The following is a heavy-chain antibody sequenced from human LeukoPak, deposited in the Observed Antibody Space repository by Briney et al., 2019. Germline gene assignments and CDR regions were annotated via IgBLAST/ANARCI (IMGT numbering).Heavy chain of an antibody. CDR3: ARGDYGDYHFDS. J-gene: IGHJ4*02. CDR2: ISPYNGNT. V-gene: IGHV1-18*01. CDR1: GYTFTSYG. D-gene: IGHD4-17*01. Sequence: ASVKVSCKASGYTFTSYGISWVRQAPGQGLEWMGWISPYNGNTNYAQNLQGRVTMTTDTSTSTAYMELRSLRSDDTAVCYCARGDYGDYHFDSWGQGTLVTVSS.